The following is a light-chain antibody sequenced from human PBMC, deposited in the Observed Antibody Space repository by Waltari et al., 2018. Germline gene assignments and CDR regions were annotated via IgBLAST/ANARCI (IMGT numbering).Light chain of an antibody. V-gene: IGKV3-20*01. CDR1: ERINKYD. CDR2: GAS. J-gene: IGKJ2*01. Sequence: RASERINKYDGDGDQEKPGEAPRRLIYGASRRAAGIPERVRGRGSGTDFTLTMNRLEPEDFAMYYCQQYGSSMLYTCGQGTKLEIK. CDR3: QQYGSSMLYT.